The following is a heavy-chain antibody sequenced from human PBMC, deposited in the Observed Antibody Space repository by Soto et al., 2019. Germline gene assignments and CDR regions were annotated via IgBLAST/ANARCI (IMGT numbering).Heavy chain of an antibody. CDR3: ARTFTVTNLYL. CDR1: GGTFSSYA. D-gene: IGHD4-17*01. CDR2: IIPIFGTA. J-gene: IGHJ5*02. Sequence: QVQLVQSGAEVKKPGSSVKVSCKASGGTFSSYAISWVRQAPGQGLEWMGGIIPIFGTANYAEKFQGRVTITADESTSTAYMDLSSMSSEETAGYYWARTFTVTNLYLWGQGTLVTVSS. V-gene: IGHV1-69*01.